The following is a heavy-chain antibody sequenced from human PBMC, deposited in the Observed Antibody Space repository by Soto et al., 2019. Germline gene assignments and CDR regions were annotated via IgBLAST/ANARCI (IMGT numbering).Heavy chain of an antibody. V-gene: IGHV4-59*01. CDR1: GGSISSYY. CDR3: ARFFGGGSSGYYFDY. D-gene: IGHD3-22*01. CDR2: IYYSGST. J-gene: IGHJ4*02. Sequence: SETLSLTCTVSGGSISSYYWSWIRQPPGKGLEWIGYIYYSGSTNYNPSLKSRVTISVDTSKNQFSLKLSSVTAADTAVYYCARFFGGGSSGYYFDYWGQGTLVTVSS.